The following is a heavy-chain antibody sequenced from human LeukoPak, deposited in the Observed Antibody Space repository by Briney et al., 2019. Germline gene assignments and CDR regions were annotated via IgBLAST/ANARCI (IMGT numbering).Heavy chain of an antibody. V-gene: IGHV4-38-2*02. CDR3: AGRYSNYEYYFDY. CDR1: GYSISSGYY. CDR2: IYHSGRT. Sequence: PSETLSLTCTVSGYSISSGYYWGWIRQPPGKGLEWIGSIYHSGRTFYNPSLKSRVTISVDTSKNQFSLKLSSVTAADTAVYYCAGRYSNYEYYFDYWGQGTLVTVSS. D-gene: IGHD4-11*01. J-gene: IGHJ4*02.